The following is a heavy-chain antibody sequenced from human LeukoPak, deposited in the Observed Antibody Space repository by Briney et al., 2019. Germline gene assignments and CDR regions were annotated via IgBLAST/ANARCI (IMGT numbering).Heavy chain of an antibody. CDR2: INQDGGEK. CDR3: TRAGLLWFGESKSDY. Sequence: GGSLRLSCAASGFTFSSYLMTWVRQAPGKGLEWVANINQDGGEKYYVDSVKGRFTISRENAKNPLYLQMNSLRAEDKAVYYCTRAGLLWFGESKSDYWGQGTLVTVSS. J-gene: IGHJ4*02. D-gene: IGHD3-10*01. CDR1: GFTFSSYL. V-gene: IGHV3-7*01.